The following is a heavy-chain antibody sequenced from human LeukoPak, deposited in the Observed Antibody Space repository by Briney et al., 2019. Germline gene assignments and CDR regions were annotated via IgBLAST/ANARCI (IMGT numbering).Heavy chain of an antibody. CDR1: GFTFSSYA. Sequence: GGSLRLSCAASGFTFSSYAMSWVRQAPGKGLEWVSAISGSGGSTYYSDSVKGRFTISRDNSKNTLYLQMNSLRAEDTAVYYCAKAERYCSSTSCPPWYFDYWGQGTLVTVSS. D-gene: IGHD2-2*01. CDR3: AKAERYCSSTSCPPWYFDY. CDR2: ISGSGGST. J-gene: IGHJ4*02. V-gene: IGHV3-23*01.